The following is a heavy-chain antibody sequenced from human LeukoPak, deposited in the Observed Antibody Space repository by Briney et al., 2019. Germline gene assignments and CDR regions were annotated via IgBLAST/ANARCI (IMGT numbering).Heavy chain of an antibody. V-gene: IGHV1-8*02. J-gene: IGHJ4*02. Sequence: ASVKVSCNASGGTFSSYAISWVRQATGQGLEWMGWMNPNSGNTGYAQKFQGRVTMTRNTSISTAYMELSSLRSEDTAVYYCARGGVSTSYWGQGTLVTVSS. CDR1: GGTFSSYA. CDR2: MNPNSGNT. CDR3: ARGGVSTSY. D-gene: IGHD5/OR15-5a*01.